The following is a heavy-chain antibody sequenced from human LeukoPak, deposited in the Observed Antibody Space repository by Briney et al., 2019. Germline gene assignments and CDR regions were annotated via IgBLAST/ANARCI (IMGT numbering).Heavy chain of an antibody. D-gene: IGHD5-18*01. V-gene: IGHV1-18*01. CDR2: ISAYNGNT. CDR1: GYTFTSYG. Sequence: EASVKASCKASGYTFTSYGISWVRQAPGQGLEWMGWISAYNGNTNYAQKLQGRVTMTTDTSTSTAYMELRSLRSDDTAVYYCASDIKWIQPGYYFDYWGQGTLVTVSS. J-gene: IGHJ4*02. CDR3: ASDIKWIQPGYYFDY.